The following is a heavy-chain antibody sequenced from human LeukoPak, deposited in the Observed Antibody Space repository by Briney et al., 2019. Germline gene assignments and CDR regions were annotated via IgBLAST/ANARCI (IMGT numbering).Heavy chain of an antibody. CDR3: ASSGWELLIAFDI. V-gene: IGHV3-53*01. J-gene: IGHJ3*02. D-gene: IGHD1-26*01. Sequence: PGGSLRLSWAASGFTVSSNYMSWVRQAPGKGLDWVSVIYSGGSTYYADSVKGRFTISRDNSKNTLYLQMNSLRAEDTAVYYCASSGWELLIAFDIWGQGTMVTVSS. CDR1: GFTVSSNY. CDR2: IYSGGST.